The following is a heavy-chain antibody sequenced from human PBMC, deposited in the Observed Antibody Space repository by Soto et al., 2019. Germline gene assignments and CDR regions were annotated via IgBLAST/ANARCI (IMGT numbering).Heavy chain of an antibody. Sequence: GSSVKVSCKGSGGTFSSYAISWVRQAPGQGLEWMGGIIPIFGTANYAQKFQGRVTITADESTSTAYMELSSLRSEDTAVYYCARTRYRIAAAGPKRSFDYWGQGTLVTVSS. CDR3: ARTRYRIAAAGPKRSFDY. V-gene: IGHV1-69*13. CDR2: IIPIFGTA. D-gene: IGHD6-13*01. CDR1: GGTFSSYA. J-gene: IGHJ4*02.